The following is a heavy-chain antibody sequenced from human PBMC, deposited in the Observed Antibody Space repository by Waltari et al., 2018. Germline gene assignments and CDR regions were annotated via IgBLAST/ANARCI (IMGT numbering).Heavy chain of an antibody. Sequence: EVQLVESGGGLVQPGRSLRLSCAASGFTVDDSAMHWVRQAPGKGLEWVSGISWNSGSIGYADSVKGRFTISRDNAKNSLFLQMNSLRAEDTALYYCAKVRGYSYGDAFDIWGQGTMVTVSS. CDR1: GFTVDDSA. J-gene: IGHJ3*02. D-gene: IGHD5-18*01. CDR2: ISWNSGSI. CDR3: AKVRGYSYGDAFDI. V-gene: IGHV3-9*01.